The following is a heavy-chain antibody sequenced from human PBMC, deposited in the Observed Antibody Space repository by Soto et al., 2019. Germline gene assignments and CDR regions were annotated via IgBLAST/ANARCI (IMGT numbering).Heavy chain of an antibody. J-gene: IGHJ5*02. V-gene: IGHV3-23*01. Sequence: GGSLRLSCAASGFTISNNAMSWVRQAPGRGPEWVSVISGSGDSAYYADSVKGRFTISRDSSGNTLHLQMNSLRVEDTAVYYCAKGAPLEWFRFDPWGQGTLVTVSS. CDR2: ISGSGDSA. CDR1: GFTISNNA. D-gene: IGHD3-3*01. CDR3: AKGAPLEWFRFDP.